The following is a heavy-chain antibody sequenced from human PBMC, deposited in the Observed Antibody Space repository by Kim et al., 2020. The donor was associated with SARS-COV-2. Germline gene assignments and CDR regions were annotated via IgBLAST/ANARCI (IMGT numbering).Heavy chain of an antibody. CDR3: ARDNAWRFGELPSGG. D-gene: IGHD3-10*01. CDR2: ISSSSSYI. Sequence: GGSLRLSCAASGFTFSSYSMNWVRQAPGKGLEWVSSISSSSSYIYYADSVKGRFTISRDNAKNSLYLQMNSLRAEDTAVYYCARDNAWRFGELPSGGWGQGTLVTVSS. CDR1: GFTFSSYS. J-gene: IGHJ4*02. V-gene: IGHV3-21*01.